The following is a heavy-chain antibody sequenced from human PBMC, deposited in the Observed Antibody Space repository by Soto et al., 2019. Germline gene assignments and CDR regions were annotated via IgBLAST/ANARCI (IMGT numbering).Heavy chain of an antibody. D-gene: IGHD3-10*01. V-gene: IGHV4-59*01. CDR2: IYYSGST. CDR3: ARAVEYYYGSGSYYLEQYYFDY. J-gene: IGHJ4*02. Sequence: PSETLSLTCTVSGGSISSYYWSWIRQPPGKGLEWIGYIYYSGSTNYNPSLKSRVTISVDTSKNQFSLKLSSVTAADTAVYYCARAVEYYYGSGSYYLEQYYFDYWGQGTLVTV. CDR1: GGSISSYY.